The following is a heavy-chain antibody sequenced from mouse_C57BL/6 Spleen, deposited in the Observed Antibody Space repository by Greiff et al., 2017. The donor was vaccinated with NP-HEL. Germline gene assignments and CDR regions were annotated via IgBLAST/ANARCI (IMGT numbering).Heavy chain of an antibody. CDR1: GYTFTSYW. V-gene: IGHV1-55*01. D-gene: IGHD1-1*01. CDR2: IYPGSGST. CDR3: ARSGYGSSLAWFAY. J-gene: IGHJ3*01. Sequence: QVQLQQPGAELVKPGASVKMSCKASGYTFTSYWITWVKQRPGQGLEWIGDIYPGSGSTNYNEKFKSKATLTVDTSSSTAYMQLSSLTSEDSAVYDCARSGYGSSLAWFAYWGQGTLVTVSA.